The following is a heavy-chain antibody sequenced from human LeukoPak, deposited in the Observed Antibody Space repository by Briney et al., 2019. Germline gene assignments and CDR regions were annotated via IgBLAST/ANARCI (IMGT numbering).Heavy chain of an antibody. J-gene: IGHJ4*02. CDR3: ATEWTDGEYVDY. Sequence: SETLSLTCAVSGGSLSGYDWSWIRQPPGKGLEWIGDTDQNEITNYNPSLKSRVTISVDMSKNHFSLKLNSVTAADTAVYYCATEWTDGEYVDYWGQGTLVTVSS. D-gene: IGHD4-17*01. CDR2: TDQNEIT. CDR1: GGSLSGYD. V-gene: IGHV4-34*01.